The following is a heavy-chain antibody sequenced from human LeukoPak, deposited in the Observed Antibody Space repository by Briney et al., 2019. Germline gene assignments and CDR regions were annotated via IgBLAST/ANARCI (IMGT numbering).Heavy chain of an antibody. V-gene: IGHV4-59*01. Sequence: PSETLSLTCTVSGGSISSYYWSWIRQPPGKGLGWIGYIYYSGSTNYNPSLKSRVTISVDTSKNQFSLKLSSVTAADTAVYYCARVVGATYYFDYWGQGTLVTVSS. CDR3: ARVVGATYYFDY. CDR1: GGSISSYY. CDR2: IYYSGST. D-gene: IGHD1-26*01. J-gene: IGHJ4*02.